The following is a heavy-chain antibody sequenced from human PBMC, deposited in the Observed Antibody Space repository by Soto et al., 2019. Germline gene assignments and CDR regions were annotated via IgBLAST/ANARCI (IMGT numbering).Heavy chain of an antibody. CDR3: ARVLSGGNYYYHGLDV. Sequence: EVQLVESGGGLVKPGGSLRLSCAASGFTFSDYDMTWVRQAPGKGLEWVSSITSNSIYKYSADSLKGRFTISRDNDKNTLFLQINSLRAEDTAVYYCARVLSGGNYYYHGLDVWGQGTTVTVSS. CDR2: ITSNSIYK. CDR1: GFTFSDYD. V-gene: IGHV3-21*01. D-gene: IGHD1-26*01. J-gene: IGHJ6*02.